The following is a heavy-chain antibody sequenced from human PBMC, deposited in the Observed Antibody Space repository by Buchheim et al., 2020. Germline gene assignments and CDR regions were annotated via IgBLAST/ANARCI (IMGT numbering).Heavy chain of an antibody. J-gene: IGHJ4*02. D-gene: IGHD3-3*01. Sequence: EVQVLQFGGGLVQPGASLRLSCTVSGLTSNNYAMSWVRLTPGKGLEWISSIVAGGATTYYTDSVQGRFTVSRDNSKSMLYLQMNDLTVEDTAVYYCAKDALERGDSTRGTYFFDTWGQGA. V-gene: IGHV3-23*01. CDR1: GLTSNNYA. CDR3: AKDALERGDSTRGTYFFDT. CDR2: IVAGGATT.